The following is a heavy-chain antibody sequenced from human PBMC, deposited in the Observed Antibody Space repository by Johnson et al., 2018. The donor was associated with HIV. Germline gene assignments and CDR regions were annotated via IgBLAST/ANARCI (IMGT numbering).Heavy chain of an antibody. CDR3: AKDDRISS. CDR2: ISSSGNTI. D-gene: IGHD1-14*01. V-gene: IGHV3-11*01. Sequence: QVQLVESGGGVVQPGGSLRLSCAASGFTFSSSWMHWIRQAPGKGLEWVSYISSSGNTIYYADSVKGRFTISRDNAKSSLYLQMNSLRPEDTALYYCAKDDRISSWGQGTMVMVSS. J-gene: IGHJ3*01. CDR1: GFTFSSSW.